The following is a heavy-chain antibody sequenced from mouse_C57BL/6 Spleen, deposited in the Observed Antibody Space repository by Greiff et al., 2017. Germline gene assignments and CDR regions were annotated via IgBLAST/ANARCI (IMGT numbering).Heavy chain of an antibody. Sequence: QVQLQQPGAELVRPGSSVKLSCKASGYTFTSYWMHWVKQRPIKGLEWIGNIDPSDSETHYNQKFKDKATLTVAKSYSTAYMQLSSLTSEYSAVYYCARSIYYYGSRGMDYWGQGTSGTVSS. D-gene: IGHD1-1*01. CDR2: IDPSDSET. CDR3: ARSIYYYGSRGMDY. V-gene: IGHV1-52*01. CDR1: GYTFTSYW. J-gene: IGHJ4*01.